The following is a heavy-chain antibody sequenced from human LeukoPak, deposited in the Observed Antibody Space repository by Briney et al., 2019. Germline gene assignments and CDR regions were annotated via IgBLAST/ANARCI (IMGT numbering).Heavy chain of an antibody. D-gene: IGHD2-2*01. CDR3: ARGAAGYDFFYYMDV. CDR2: INPNSGGT. V-gene: IGHV1-2*02. Sequence: GASVKVSCKASGGTFSSYAISWVRQAPGQGLEWMGLINPNSGGTNYAQKFQGRVAMTWDTSISTAYMELSRLRSDDTAVYYCARGAAGYDFFYYMDVWGKGTTVTISS. J-gene: IGHJ6*03. CDR1: GGTFSSYA.